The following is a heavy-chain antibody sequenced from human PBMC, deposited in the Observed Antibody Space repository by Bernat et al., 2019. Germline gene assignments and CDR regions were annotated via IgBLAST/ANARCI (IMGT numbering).Heavy chain of an antibody. CDR3: ARQRTYGSGPYGMDV. D-gene: IGHD3-10*01. J-gene: IGHJ6*02. V-gene: IGHV5-51*01. CDR2: IFPGDSDS. Sequence: EVQLVQSGAEVKKPGESLKISCKGSGYSFTTYWIGWVRQMPGKGLEWMGIIFPGDSDSRYSPSFQGQVTISADKSISTAYLQWSSLKASDTAMYYCARQRTYGSGPYGMDVWGQGTTVTVSS. CDR1: GYSFTTYW.